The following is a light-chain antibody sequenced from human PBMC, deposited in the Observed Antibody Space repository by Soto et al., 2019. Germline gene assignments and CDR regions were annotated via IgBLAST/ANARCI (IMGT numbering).Light chain of an antibody. CDR2: DAS. J-gene: IGKJ1*01. V-gene: IGKV3-15*01. CDR1: QSVSSY. Sequence: EIVMTQSPATLSVSPGERVTLSCRASQSVSSYLAWFQQKPGQAPRLLIYDASTRATGVPARFSGSGSGTDFTLTISSLQSEDLAVYHCQQYNKWPQTFGQGTKVDNK. CDR3: QQYNKWPQT.